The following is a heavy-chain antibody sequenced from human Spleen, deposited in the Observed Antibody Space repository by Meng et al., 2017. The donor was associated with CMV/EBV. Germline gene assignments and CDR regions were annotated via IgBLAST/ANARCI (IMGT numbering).Heavy chain of an antibody. CDR3: ARIEGFTATIGD. Sequence: ASVKVSCKASAYPFTDYYVHWVRQAPGQGLTWMGYINPKNGGTKYSQNFQGRITMTRDTSITTAYMELSRLTFDDTAIYYCARIEGFTATIGDWGQGTLVTVSS. CDR2: INPKNGGT. J-gene: IGHJ4*02. D-gene: IGHD2-21*01. CDR1: AYPFTDYY. V-gene: IGHV1-2*02.